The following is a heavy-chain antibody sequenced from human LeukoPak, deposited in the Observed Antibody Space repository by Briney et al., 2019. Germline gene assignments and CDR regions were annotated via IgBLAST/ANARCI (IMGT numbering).Heavy chain of an antibody. V-gene: IGHV3-23*01. CDR2: TNGGGTDT. CDR1: GFTFRNYA. Sequence: GGSLRLSCAASGFTFRNYAMAWVRQAPGKGLDWVSATNGGGTDTYNADSVKGRFTISRDNSKNTLSLQMNSLRAEDTAVYYCARDLVGVAHFDYWGQGTLVTVSS. J-gene: IGHJ4*02. CDR3: ARDLVGVAHFDY. D-gene: IGHD6-19*01.